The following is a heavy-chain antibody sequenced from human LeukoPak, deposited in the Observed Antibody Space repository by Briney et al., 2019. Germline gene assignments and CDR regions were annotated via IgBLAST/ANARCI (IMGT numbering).Heavy chain of an antibody. Sequence: PGRSLRLSRAPSGFMFNDYALHWVRQAPGKGLEWVSSISWNSGNMYYVDSVKGRFTISRDNAKNSLSLQMNSLKPEDTALYYCAKGPGLGAGKRYLDLWGRGTLVIVSS. CDR3: AKGPGLGAGKRYLDL. V-gene: IGHV3-9*01. J-gene: IGHJ2*01. D-gene: IGHD6-13*01. CDR1: GFMFNDYA. CDR2: ISWNSGNM.